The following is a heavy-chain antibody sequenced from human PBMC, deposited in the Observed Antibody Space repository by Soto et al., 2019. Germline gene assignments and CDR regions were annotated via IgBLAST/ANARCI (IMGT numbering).Heavy chain of an antibody. CDR1: GGSISSYS. J-gene: IGHJ5*02. Sequence: QVQLQESGPGLVKPSETLSLTCTVSGGSISSYSWSWIRQPAGKGLEWIGRIYTSGSTNYNPSLKSRVTMSVATSNNQFSLKVSSVTAAETSVYDCARDLHPYNWTYFPYNWFDPWGQGTLVTVSS. D-gene: IGHD1-7*01. CDR3: ARDLHPYNWTYFPYNWFDP. CDR2: IYTSGST. V-gene: IGHV4-4*07.